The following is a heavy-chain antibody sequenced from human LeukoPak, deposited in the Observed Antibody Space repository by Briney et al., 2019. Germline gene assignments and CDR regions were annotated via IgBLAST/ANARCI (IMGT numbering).Heavy chain of an antibody. CDR2: YYTSGST. CDR1: GGSISSGSYY. CDR3: ARESANSSGWPFDY. J-gene: IGHJ4*02. Sequence: SETLSLICTVSGGSISSGSYYGSWIRQPAGKGLEWIGRYYTSGSTHYNPSLKSRVTISVDTSKNQFALQLSSVTAPDTAVYYSARESANSSGWPFDYWGQGTLVTVSS. V-gene: IGHV4-61*02. D-gene: IGHD6-19*01.